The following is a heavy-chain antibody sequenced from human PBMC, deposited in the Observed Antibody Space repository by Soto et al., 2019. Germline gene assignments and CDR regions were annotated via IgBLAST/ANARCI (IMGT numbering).Heavy chain of an antibody. V-gene: IGHV3-49*04. J-gene: IGHJ3*02. CDR1: GFTFGDYA. CDR3: TREWELLSGAFDI. D-gene: IGHD1-26*01. CDR2: IRSKAYGGTT. Sequence: GGSLRLSCTASGFTFGDYAMSWVRQAPGKGLEWVGFIRSKAYGGTTEYAASVKGRFTISRDDSKSIAYLQMNSLKTEDTAVYYCTREWELLSGAFDIWGQGTMVTGSS.